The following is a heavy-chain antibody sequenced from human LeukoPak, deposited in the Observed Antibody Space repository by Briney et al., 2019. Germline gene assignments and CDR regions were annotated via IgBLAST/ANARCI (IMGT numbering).Heavy chain of an antibody. V-gene: IGHV4-38-2*01. Sequence: SETLSLTCAVSGYSISSGYYWAWIRQSPGKGLEWIGSIYHSGETYYNSPLKSRVTISVDAPKNQFSLKLTSMTAADTAVYYCARIQLWRNFDYWGQGTLVTVSS. CDR3: ARIQLWRNFDY. J-gene: IGHJ4*02. D-gene: IGHD1-1*01. CDR1: GYSISSGYY. CDR2: IYHSGET.